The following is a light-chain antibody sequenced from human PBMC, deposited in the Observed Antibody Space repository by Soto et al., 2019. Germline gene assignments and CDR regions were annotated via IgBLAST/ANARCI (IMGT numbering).Light chain of an antibody. Sequence: AIQLTQSPSSLSAYVGDSVSITCRASQGIRSAVAWYQQKPGRPPKLLIYDASSLEVGVPSRFSGSRSGTDFILTVSSLQPEDFATYYCQQVDDYPFTVGPGTKVDIK. CDR3: QQVDDYPFT. CDR2: DAS. V-gene: IGKV1D-13*01. CDR1: QGIRSA. J-gene: IGKJ3*01.